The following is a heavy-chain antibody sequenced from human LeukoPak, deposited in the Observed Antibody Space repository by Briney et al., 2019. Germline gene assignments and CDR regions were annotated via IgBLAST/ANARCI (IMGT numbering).Heavy chain of an antibody. D-gene: IGHD1-26*01. V-gene: IGHV3-23*01. CDR3: AKPIVGILRGNFDY. Sequence: QTGRSLRLSCAASGFNFNDYAMHWVRQAPGKGLEWVSGIRDSGSVTYYADPVKGRFTISRDNSKNTLYLQMNSLRADDTAVYYCAKPIVGILRGNFDYWGQGTLVTVSS. J-gene: IGHJ4*02. CDR1: GFNFNDYA. CDR2: IRDSGSVT.